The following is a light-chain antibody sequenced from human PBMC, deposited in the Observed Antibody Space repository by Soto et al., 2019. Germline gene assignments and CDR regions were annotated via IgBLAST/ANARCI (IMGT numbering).Light chain of an antibody. J-gene: IGLJ2*01. V-gene: IGLV1-44*01. Sequence: QPVLTQPPSASGTPGQRVTISCSGSSSNIGSKTVNWYQQLPGTAPKLLIYSNNQRPSGVPDRFSGSKSGTSASLAISGLPSEDEADYYCAAWDDSLNGVVFGGGTKVTVL. CDR1: SSNIGSKT. CDR2: SNN. CDR3: AAWDDSLNGVV.